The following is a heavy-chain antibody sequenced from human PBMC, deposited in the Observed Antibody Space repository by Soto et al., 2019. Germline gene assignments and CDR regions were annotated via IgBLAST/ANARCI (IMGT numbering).Heavy chain of an antibody. CDR2: ISDSGEST. D-gene: IGHD3-10*01. J-gene: IGHJ6*02. CDR3: AKETGHRHGFLPNPLDV. V-gene: IGHV3-23*01. Sequence: GSLRLSCVGSGFMFNKYAMNWVRQAPGKGLEWVSIISDSGESTHYADSVKGRFAISRDNSKNTLFLEMNSLRAEDTAIYFCAKETGHRHGFLPNPLDVWGPGSTVTVSS. CDR1: GFMFNKYA.